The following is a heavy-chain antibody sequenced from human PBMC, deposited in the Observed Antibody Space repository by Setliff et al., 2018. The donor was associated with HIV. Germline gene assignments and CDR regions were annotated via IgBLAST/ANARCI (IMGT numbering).Heavy chain of an antibody. CDR1: GFTFDDHD. D-gene: IGHD1-26*01. V-gene: IGHV3-15*01. CDR2: IKSKTDGATT. J-gene: IGHJ4*02. CDR3: ARALYGSDSLLDS. Sequence: PGGSLRLSCIASGFTFDDHDMMWVRQAPGKGLEWIGHIKSKTDGATTDYAAPVKGRFTILRDDSNNTLYLQMNSLKTEDTAMYYCARALYGSDSLLDSWGQGTLVTVSS.